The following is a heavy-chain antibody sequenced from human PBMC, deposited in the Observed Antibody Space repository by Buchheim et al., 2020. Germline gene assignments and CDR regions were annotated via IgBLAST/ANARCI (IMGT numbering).Heavy chain of an antibody. Sequence: QVQLQESGPGLVKPSGTLSLTCAVSGGSISSAYWWNWVRQPPGKGLEWLGEIYHSGSTNYNPSLKSRVTISVDTSKSTFSLRLTSVTAADTAVYYCAKVTSGSPSLDCWGQGTL. CDR2: IYHSGST. J-gene: IGHJ4*02. CDR3: AKVTSGSPSLDC. V-gene: IGHV4-4*02. CDR1: GGSISSAYW. D-gene: IGHD3-10*01.